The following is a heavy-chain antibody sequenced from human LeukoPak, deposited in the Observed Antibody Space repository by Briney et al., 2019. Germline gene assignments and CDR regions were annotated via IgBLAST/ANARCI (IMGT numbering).Heavy chain of an antibody. J-gene: IGHJ3*02. D-gene: IGHD3-10*01. CDR1: GGSISSSSYY. Sequence: SETLSLTCTVSGGSISSSSYYWSWIRQPPGKGLEWIGEINHSGSTNYNPSLKSRVTISVDTSKNQSSLKLSSVTAADTAVYYCARGRANYGRRAFDIWGQGTMVTVSS. CDR2: INHSGST. V-gene: IGHV4-39*07. CDR3: ARGRANYGRRAFDI.